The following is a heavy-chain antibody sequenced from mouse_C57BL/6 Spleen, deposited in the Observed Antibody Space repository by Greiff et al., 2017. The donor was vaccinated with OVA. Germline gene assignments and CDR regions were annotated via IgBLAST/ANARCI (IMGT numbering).Heavy chain of an antibody. CDR3: AREGYYGSRYYYAMDY. CDR1: GYTFTDYN. V-gene: IGHV1-18*01. D-gene: IGHD1-1*01. J-gene: IGHJ4*01. Sequence: VQLQQSGPELVKPGASVKIPCKASGYTFTDYNMDWVKQSHGKSLEWIGDINPNNGGTIYNQKFKGKATLTVDKSSSTAYMELRSLTSEDTAVYYCAREGYYGSRYYYAMDYWGQGTSVTVSS. CDR2: INPNNGGT.